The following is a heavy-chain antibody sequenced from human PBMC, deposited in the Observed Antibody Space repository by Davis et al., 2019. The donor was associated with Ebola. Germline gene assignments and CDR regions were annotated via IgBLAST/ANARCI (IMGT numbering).Heavy chain of an antibody. CDR3: ARDDWNQNWFDP. CDR1: GFTFSSYE. D-gene: IGHD1-1*01. Sequence: GGSLRLSCAASGFTFSSYEMNWVRQAPGKGLEWVSYISSSGNTIYYADSVKGRFTISRDNAKNSLYLQMNSLRSEDTAVYYCARDDWNQNWFDPWGQGTLVTVSS. J-gene: IGHJ5*02. V-gene: IGHV3-48*03. CDR2: ISSSGNTI.